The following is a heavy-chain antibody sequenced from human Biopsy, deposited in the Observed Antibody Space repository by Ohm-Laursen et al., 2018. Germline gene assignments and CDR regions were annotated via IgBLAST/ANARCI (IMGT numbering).Heavy chain of an antibody. CDR1: GDRFSNYP. D-gene: IGHD1-14*01. J-gene: IGHJ6*02. Sequence: SVKVSCKVSGDRFSNYPISWVRQAPGQGLEWMGGIIPIFNTPKYAQRFQGRVTITADRSTTTAYMELSSLRSEDTAVYYCARDTELLSIGLDYNFGMVVWGQGTRVTVSS. CDR2: IIPIFNTP. CDR3: ARDTELLSIGLDYNFGMVV. V-gene: IGHV1-69*06.